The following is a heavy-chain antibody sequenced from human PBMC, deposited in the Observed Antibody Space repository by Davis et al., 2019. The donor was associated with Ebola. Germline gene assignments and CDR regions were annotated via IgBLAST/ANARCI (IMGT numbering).Heavy chain of an antibody. CDR3: AIPGYSSGWYYYYGMDV. J-gene: IGHJ6*04. CDR2: INPSGGST. Sequence: ASVKVSCKASGYTFTSYYMHWVRQAPGQGLEWMGIINPSGGSTSYAQKFQGRVTMTTDTSTSTAYMELRSLRSEDTAVYYCAIPGYSSGWYYYYGMDVWGKGTTVTVSS. V-gene: IGHV1-46*01. CDR1: GYTFTSYY. D-gene: IGHD6-19*01.